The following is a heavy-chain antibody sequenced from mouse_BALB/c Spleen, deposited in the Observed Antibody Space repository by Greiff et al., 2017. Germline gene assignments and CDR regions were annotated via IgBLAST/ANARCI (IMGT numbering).Heavy chain of an antibody. V-gene: IGHV3-2*02. CDR3: ARERNYYGSSYGYAMDY. J-gene: IGHJ4*01. CDR1: GYSITSDYA. D-gene: IGHD1-1*01. Sequence: EVKLVESGPGLVKPSQSLSLTCTVTGYSITSDYAWNWIRQFPGNKLEWMGYISYSGSTSYNPSLKSRISITRDTSKNQFFLQLNSVTTEDTATYYCARERNYYGSSYGYAMDYWGQGTSVTVSS. CDR2: ISYSGST.